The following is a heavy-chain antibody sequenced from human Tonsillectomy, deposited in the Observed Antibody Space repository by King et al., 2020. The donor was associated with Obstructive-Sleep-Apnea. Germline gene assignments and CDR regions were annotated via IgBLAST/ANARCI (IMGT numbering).Heavy chain of an antibody. D-gene: IGHD2-15*01. CDR3: ARAAEGAVGGGYAFDN. Sequence: VQLQESGPGLVKPSQTLSLTCTVSGGSINSGGYYWSWIRQNPGKGLEWIGYIYYSGSTHYNPSLKSRATISRDASKNQFSLKLSSVPAAETAVYYCARAAEGAVGGGYAFDNWGQGTLVTVSS. CDR2: IYYSGST. CDR1: GGSINSGGYY. V-gene: IGHV4-31*03. J-gene: IGHJ4*02.